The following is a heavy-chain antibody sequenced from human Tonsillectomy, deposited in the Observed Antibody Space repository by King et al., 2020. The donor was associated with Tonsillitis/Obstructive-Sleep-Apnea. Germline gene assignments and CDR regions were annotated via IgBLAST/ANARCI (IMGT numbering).Heavy chain of an antibody. CDR2: ISSSGSSI. CDR1: GFTFSSYE. V-gene: IGHV3-48*03. Sequence: VQLVESGGGLVQPGGSLRLSCAASGFTFSSYEMNWVRQAPGKGLEWVSYISSSGSSIYYADSVKGRFTISRDNAKNSLYLQMNSLRAEDTAIYYCARDTRVLVTMKGRNDYWGQGNMVTVSS. J-gene: IGHJ4*02. CDR3: ARDTRVLVTMKGRNDY. D-gene: IGHD3-3*01.